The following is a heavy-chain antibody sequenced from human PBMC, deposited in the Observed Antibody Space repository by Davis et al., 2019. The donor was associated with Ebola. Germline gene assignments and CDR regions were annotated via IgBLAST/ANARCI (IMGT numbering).Heavy chain of an antibody. V-gene: IGHV3-7*04. Sequence: GESLKISCAASGFTFSSFWMSWVRQAPGKGLEWVANIKQDGSEKYYVDSVKGRFTISRDNAKNSLYLQMSSLRAEDTAVYYCVKDLYYFNGNNYYYDFDPWGQGTLVTVSS. CDR2: IKQDGSEK. CDR1: GFTFSSFW. J-gene: IGHJ5*02. D-gene: IGHD3-22*01. CDR3: VKDLYYFNGNNYYYDFDP.